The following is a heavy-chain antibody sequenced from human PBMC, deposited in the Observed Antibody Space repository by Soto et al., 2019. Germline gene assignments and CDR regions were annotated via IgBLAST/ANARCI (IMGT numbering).Heavy chain of an antibody. J-gene: IGHJ6*02. D-gene: IGHD2-15*01. CDR3: ARGRDAASQFYSPHGMDV. V-gene: IGHV4-61*01. CDR1: CGSVISGSYY. Sequence: SETLSLTCTFSCGSVISGSYYWSWIRQPPGKGLEWIGYIYYSGSTNYNPSLKSRVTISVDTSKNQFSLKLSSVTAADTAIYFCARGRDAASQFYSPHGMDVWGQGTTVTVSS. CDR2: IYYSGST.